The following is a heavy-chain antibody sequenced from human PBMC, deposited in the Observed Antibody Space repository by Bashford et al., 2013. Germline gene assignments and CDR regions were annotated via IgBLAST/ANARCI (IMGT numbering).Heavy chain of an antibody. CDR1: GFTFSSYD. D-gene: IGHD6-19*01. CDR2: IWYDGSNK. V-gene: IGHV3-33*01. J-gene: IGHJ4*02. CDR3: ARGILAVFSFDY. Sequence: GSLRLSCAASGFTFSSYDMHWVRQAPGKGLEWVAVIWYDGSNKYYADSVKGRFTISRDNSKNTLYLQMNSLRAEDTAVYYCARGILAVFSFDYVGPGEPWVHRLL.